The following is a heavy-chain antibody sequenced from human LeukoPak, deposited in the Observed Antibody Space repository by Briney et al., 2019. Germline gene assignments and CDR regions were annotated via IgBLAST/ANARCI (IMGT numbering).Heavy chain of an antibody. CDR1: GGSISSHY. J-gene: IGHJ4*02. CDR3: ARVERGYNPIYFDY. CDR2: IYYSGST. V-gene: IGHV4-59*11. D-gene: IGHD5-24*01. Sequence: SETLSLTCTVSGGSISSHYWSWIRQPPVKALEWIGCIYYSGSTNYNPSLKSRVTISVDTSKNLFSLKLTSVTAADTAVYYCARVERGYNPIYFDYWGQGTLVTVSS.